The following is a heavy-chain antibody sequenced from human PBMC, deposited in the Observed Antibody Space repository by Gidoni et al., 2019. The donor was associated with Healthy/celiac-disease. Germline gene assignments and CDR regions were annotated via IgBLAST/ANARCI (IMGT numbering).Heavy chain of an antibody. CDR1: GFTFSSYG. Sequence: QVQLVESGGGVVQPGRSLRLSCAASGFTFSSYGMHWVRQAPGKGLEWVAVIWYDGSNKYYADSVEGRFTISRDNSKNTLYLQMNSLRAEDTAVYYCARDVDQLLYNWFDPWGQGTLVTVSS. V-gene: IGHV3-33*01. CDR2: IWYDGSNK. CDR3: ARDVDQLLYNWFDP. D-gene: IGHD2-2*01. J-gene: IGHJ5*02.